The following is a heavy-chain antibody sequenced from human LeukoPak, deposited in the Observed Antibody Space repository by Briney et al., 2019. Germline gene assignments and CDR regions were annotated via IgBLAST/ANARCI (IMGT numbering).Heavy chain of an antibody. CDR1: GFTYSSYP. CDR3: FQAEDGIRDFDY. J-gene: IGHJ4*01. Sequence: HSGGSLRLSCAASGFTYSSYPMPWLRQAPGKGLEFVAVLSYDVCDKSYEDSVKGRFTISRDNSRKKLYLQMNSLRVEDRAVYFFFQAEDGIRDFDYWGQGALLTVSS. CDR2: LSYDVCDK. V-gene: IGHV3-30*04. D-gene: IGHD2-21*01.